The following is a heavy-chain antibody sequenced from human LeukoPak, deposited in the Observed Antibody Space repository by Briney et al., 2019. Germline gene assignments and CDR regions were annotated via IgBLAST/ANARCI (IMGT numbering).Heavy chain of an antibody. Sequence: GGSLRLSCAASGFTVSSNYMSWVRQAPGKGLEWVSVIYSGGTTYYADSVKGRFTISRDNSKNTLYLQMNSLRAEDTAVYYCVRDVWGDRDSFFEYWGQGSLVTVSS. CDR2: IYSGGTT. J-gene: IGHJ4*02. D-gene: IGHD3-16*01. CDR1: GFTVSSNY. V-gene: IGHV3-66*01. CDR3: VRDVWGDRDSFFEY.